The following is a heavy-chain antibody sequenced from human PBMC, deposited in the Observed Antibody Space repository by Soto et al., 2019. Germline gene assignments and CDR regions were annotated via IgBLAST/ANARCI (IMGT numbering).Heavy chain of an antibody. CDR3: ARDRRKQPFDY. V-gene: IGHV3-48*03. D-gene: IGHD6-13*01. J-gene: IGHJ4*02. CDR2: ISSSGSTI. Sequence: PRGSLRLACAPSGFNFSIYEMNWVRQAPGKGLELVSYISSSGSTIYYADSVKGRFTISRDNAKNSLYLQMNSLRAQDTAVYYCARDRRKQPFDYWGQGTLVTVSS. CDR1: GFNFSIYE.